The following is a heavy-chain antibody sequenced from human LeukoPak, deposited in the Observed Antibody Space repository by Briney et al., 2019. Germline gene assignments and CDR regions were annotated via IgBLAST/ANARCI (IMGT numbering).Heavy chain of an antibody. Sequence: PSETLSLTCTVSGGSISSSSYYWGWIRRPPGKGLEWIGSIYYSGSTYYNPSLKSRVTISVDTSKNQFSLKLSSVTAADTAVYYCATQAASLYYYDSSGYDYWGQGTLVTVSS. CDR3: ATQAASLYYYDSSGYDY. CDR2: IYYSGST. D-gene: IGHD3-22*01. V-gene: IGHV4-39*01. CDR1: GGSISSSSYY. J-gene: IGHJ4*02.